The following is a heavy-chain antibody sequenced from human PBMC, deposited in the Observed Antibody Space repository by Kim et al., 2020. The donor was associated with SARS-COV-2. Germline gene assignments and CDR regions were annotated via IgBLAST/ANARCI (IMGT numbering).Heavy chain of an antibody. V-gene: IGHV3-23*01. Sequence: GGSLRLSCAASGFIFSSYAMNWVRQAPGKGLEWVSIISGSRGTTYYADSVRGRFTISRDNSKNTLYLQMNSLRAEDTAVYYCAKGGVGSTYFDHWGQGTLVTVSS. CDR3: AKGGVGSTYFDH. CDR1: GFIFSSYA. D-gene: IGHD1-26*01. J-gene: IGHJ4*02. CDR2: ISGSRGTT.